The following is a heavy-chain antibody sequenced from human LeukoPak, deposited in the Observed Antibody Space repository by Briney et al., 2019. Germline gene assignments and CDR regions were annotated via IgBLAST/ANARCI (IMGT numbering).Heavy chain of an antibody. D-gene: IGHD2-21*02. J-gene: IGHJ4*02. CDR3: AREYCGGDCRFDY. CDR1: GFTFSSYG. Sequence: GGSLRLSCAASGFTFSSYGMHWVRQAPGKGLEWVAFIRYDGSNKYYADSVKGRFTISRDNSKNSLYLQMNSLRAEDTAVYYCAREYCGGDCRFDYWGQGTLVTVSS. V-gene: IGHV3-30*02. CDR2: IRYDGSNK.